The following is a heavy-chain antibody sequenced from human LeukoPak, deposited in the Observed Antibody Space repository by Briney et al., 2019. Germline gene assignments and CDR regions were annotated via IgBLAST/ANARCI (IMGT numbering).Heavy chain of an antibody. J-gene: IGHJ5*02. CDR1: GFTFSSYN. CDR3: ARGADGVSSNSRGWFDP. Sequence: GGSLRLSCAASGFTFSSYNINWVRQAPGKGLEWVSSISTSSSYIYYADSVKGRFTISRDNAKKSLYLQMNSLRAEDTAVYYCARGADGVSSNSRGWFDPWGQGTLVTVSS. V-gene: IGHV3-21*01. D-gene: IGHD2-15*01. CDR2: ISTSSSYI.